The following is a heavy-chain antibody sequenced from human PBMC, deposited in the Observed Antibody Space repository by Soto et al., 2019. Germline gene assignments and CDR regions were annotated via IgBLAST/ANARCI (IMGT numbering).Heavy chain of an antibody. V-gene: IGHV3-30-3*01. CDR3: ARGKLRFLEWLPY. J-gene: IGHJ4*02. CDR2: ISYDGSNK. Sequence: QVQLVESGGRGVQPGRPLRLSCAASGFTFRSYAMHWVRQAPGKGREWVAVISYDGSNKYYADSVKGRFTISRDNSKNTLYLQMNSLRAEDTAVYYCARGKLRFLEWLPYWGQGTLVTVSS. CDR1: GFTFRSYA. D-gene: IGHD3-3*01.